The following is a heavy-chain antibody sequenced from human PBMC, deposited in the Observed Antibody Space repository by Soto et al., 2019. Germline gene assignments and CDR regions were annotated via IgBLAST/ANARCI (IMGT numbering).Heavy chain of an antibody. J-gene: IGHJ6*02. Sequence: PWGSLELSCAASGVTSSSYAISWVRKTQGKGLEWVSAISGSGSNTYYADSVKGRFTISRDNSKNTLFLQMKSLRAEDTAVYYCAKALRYFDRLVRPWNGMDVWGQGTTVTVSS. CDR2: ISGSGSNT. CDR1: GVTSSSYA. V-gene: IGHV3-23*01. CDR3: AKALRYFDRLVRPWNGMDV. D-gene: IGHD3-9*01.